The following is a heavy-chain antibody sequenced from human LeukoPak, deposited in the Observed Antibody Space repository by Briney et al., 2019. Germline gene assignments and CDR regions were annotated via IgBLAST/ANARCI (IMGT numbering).Heavy chain of an antibody. Sequence: PSETLSLTCNVSGDSISRGSYYWSWIRQPAGKGLEWIGSIYTSGSTNYNPSLKSRVTISVDKSKNQFSLKLSSVTAADTAVYYCASGAYCGIDCYSFDYWGQGTLVTVSS. CDR1: GDSISRGSYY. J-gene: IGHJ4*02. CDR2: IYTSGST. CDR3: ASGAYCGIDCYSFDY. D-gene: IGHD2-21*02. V-gene: IGHV4-61*02.